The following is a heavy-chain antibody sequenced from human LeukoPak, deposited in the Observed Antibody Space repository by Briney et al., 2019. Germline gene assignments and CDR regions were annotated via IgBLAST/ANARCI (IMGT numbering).Heavy chain of an antibody. D-gene: IGHD6-13*01. CDR1: GYTFTNYG. J-gene: IGHJ6*04. CDR3: ALYSSSPYYYAMDV. Sequence: ASVKVSCKASGYTFTNYGITWVRQAPGQGLECVGWISAYNGNTNYARNLQGRVTMTTDTSTTTAYMELRSLRSDDTAVYYCALYSSSPYYYAMDVWGKGTTVIVSS. V-gene: IGHV1-18*04. CDR2: ISAYNGNT.